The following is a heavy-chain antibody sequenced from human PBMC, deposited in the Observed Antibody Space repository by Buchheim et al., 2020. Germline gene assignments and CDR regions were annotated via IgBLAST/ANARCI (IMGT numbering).Heavy chain of an antibody. V-gene: IGHV3-23*01. CDR1: GFTFSNYA. CDR2: IRGDGGAT. Sequence: EVQLLESGGGLVQPGGSLRPSCGASGFTFSNYAMTWVRQAPGKGLEWVSAIRGDGGATYYTDSVKGRFTISSDNSQNTLYLQMNSLRAEDTGTYYCAKSEYSDLYYSYYMDVWGKGTT. D-gene: IGHD5-12*01. CDR3: AKSEYSDLYYSYYMDV. J-gene: IGHJ6*03.